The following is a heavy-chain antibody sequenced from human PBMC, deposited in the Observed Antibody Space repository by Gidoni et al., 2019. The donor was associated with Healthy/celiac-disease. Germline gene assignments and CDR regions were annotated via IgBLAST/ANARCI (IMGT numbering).Heavy chain of an antibody. CDR1: GGSFSGYY. D-gene: IGHD6-13*01. J-gene: IGHJ4*02. Sequence: QVQLQQWGAGLLKPSETLSLTCAVYGGSFSGYYWSWIRQPPGKGLEWIVEINHSGSTNYNPSLKSRVTISVDTSKNQFSLKLSAVTAADTAVYYCARGRAAAGIVYWGQGTLVTVSS. CDR3: ARGRAAAGIVY. V-gene: IGHV4-34*01. CDR2: INHSGST.